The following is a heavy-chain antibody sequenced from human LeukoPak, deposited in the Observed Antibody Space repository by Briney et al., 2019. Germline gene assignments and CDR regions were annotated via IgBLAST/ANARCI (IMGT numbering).Heavy chain of an antibody. V-gene: IGHV4-30-4*01. J-gene: IGHJ6*02. D-gene: IGHD4-17*01. CDR3: ARYKYGDYAPGPYYYGIDV. Sequence: PSQTLSLTCTVSGGSISSGDYQWSWIRQPPGKGLEWIGYIYYSGSTYYNPSLKSRVTISVDTSKNQFSLKLSSVTAADTAVYYCARYKYGDYAPGPYYYGIDVWGQGTTVTVSS. CDR1: GGSISSGDYQ. CDR2: IYYSGST.